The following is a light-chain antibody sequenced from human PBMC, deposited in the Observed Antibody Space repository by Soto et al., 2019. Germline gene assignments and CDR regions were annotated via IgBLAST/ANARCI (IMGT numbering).Light chain of an antibody. CDR1: SSDVAKYNY. CDR3: CLYVSSDTYV. V-gene: IGLV2-14*01. Sequence: QSALTQPASVSGSPGQSITISCTGTSSDVAKYNYVSWYQQHPGRAPKLMIYEVTNRPSGVSLRFSGSKSGNTASLTISGLQADDEADYYCCLYVSSDTYVFATGTKLTVL. CDR2: EVT. J-gene: IGLJ1*01.